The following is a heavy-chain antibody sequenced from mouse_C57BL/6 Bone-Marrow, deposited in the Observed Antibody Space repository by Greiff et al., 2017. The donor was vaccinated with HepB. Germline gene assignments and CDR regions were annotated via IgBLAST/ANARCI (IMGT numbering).Heavy chain of an antibody. CDR2: IDPEDGDT. V-gene: IGHV14-1*01. D-gene: IGHD1-1*01. CDR1: GFNIKDYY. Sequence: EVQLQESGAELVRPGASVKLSCTASGFNIKDYYMHWVKQRPEQGLEWIGRIDPEDGDTEYAPKFQGKATMTADTSSNPAYLPLSSLTSEDTAVYYCTHYYGSSYVDYWGQGTTLTVSS. CDR3: THYYGSSYVDY. J-gene: IGHJ2*01.